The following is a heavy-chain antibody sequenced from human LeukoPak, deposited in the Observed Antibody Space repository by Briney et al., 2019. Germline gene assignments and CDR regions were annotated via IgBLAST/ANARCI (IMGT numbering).Heavy chain of an antibody. CDR2: MNPNSGNT. J-gene: IGHJ6*03. V-gene: IGHV1-8*03. CDR1: GYTFTSYD. D-gene: IGHD2-15*01. Sequence: GASVKVSCKASGYTFTSYDINWVRQATGQGLEWMGWMNPNSGNTGYAQKFQGRVTITRNTSISTAYMELSSLRSEDTAVYYCARGYCSGGSCWGYMDVWGKGTTVTVSS. CDR3: ARGYCSGGSCWGYMDV.